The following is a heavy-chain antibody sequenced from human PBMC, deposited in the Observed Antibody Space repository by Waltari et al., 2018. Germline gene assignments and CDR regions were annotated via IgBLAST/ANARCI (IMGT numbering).Heavy chain of an antibody. CDR2: ISSSGGTI. Sequence: EVQLVESGGGLVQPGGSLRLSCAASGFTFSTYEMNSVRQAPGKGLEWVSYISSSGGTIFYADSVKGRFTISRDNAKNSLYLQMNSLRADDTAVYYCARVAVGATDGVDWGQGTLVTVSS. CDR1: GFTFSTYE. CDR3: ARVAVGATDGVD. D-gene: IGHD1-26*01. J-gene: IGHJ4*02. V-gene: IGHV3-48*03.